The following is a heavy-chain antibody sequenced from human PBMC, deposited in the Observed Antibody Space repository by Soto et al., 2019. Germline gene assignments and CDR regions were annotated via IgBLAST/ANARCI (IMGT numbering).Heavy chain of an antibody. Sequence: QVQLVQSGAEGKKPGASVKVSCKTSGYTFTSYDINWVRQATGQGLEWMGWMNPNSANTAYAQKFQGRVTMTRNTSIITAYMELSSLRSEDTAVYYCARERSSGAFDIWGQGTMVTVSS. V-gene: IGHV1-8*01. D-gene: IGHD1-26*01. CDR3: ARERSSGAFDI. CDR1: GYTFTSYD. CDR2: MNPNSANT. J-gene: IGHJ3*02.